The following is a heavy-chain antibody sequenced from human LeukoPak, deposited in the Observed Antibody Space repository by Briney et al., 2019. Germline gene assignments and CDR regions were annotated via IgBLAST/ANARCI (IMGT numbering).Heavy chain of an antibody. D-gene: IGHD3-10*01. CDR3: AREGSGSCFDY. CDR1: GGSISSGGYY. Sequence: SETLSLTCTVSGGSISSGGYYWSWIRQHPGKGLEWIGYIYYSGSTYYNPSLKSRVTISVDTSKNQFSLKLSSVTAADTAVYYCAREGSGSCFDYWGQGTLVTVSS. J-gene: IGHJ4*02. CDR2: IYYSGST. V-gene: IGHV4-31*03.